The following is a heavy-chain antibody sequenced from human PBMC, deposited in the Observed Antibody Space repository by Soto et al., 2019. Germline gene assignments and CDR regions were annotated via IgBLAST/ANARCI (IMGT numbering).Heavy chain of an antibody. D-gene: IGHD3-3*01. V-gene: IGHV1-2*04. Sequence: ASVKVSCKASGYTFTGYYMHWVRQAPGQGLEWMGWINPNSGGTNYAQKFQGWVTMTRDTSISTAYMELSRLRSDDTAVYYCARVGTNNFGVVIMESWGQGTLVTVSS. CDR3: ARVGTNNFGVVIMES. CDR1: GYTFTGYY. J-gene: IGHJ4*02. CDR2: INPNSGGT.